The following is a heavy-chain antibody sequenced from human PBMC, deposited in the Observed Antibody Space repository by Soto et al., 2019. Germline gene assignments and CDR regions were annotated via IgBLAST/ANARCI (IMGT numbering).Heavy chain of an antibody. J-gene: IGHJ4*01. V-gene: IGHV4-61*01. CDR2: IYYSGSTNY. D-gene: IGHD5-18*01. CDR1: GGSVSSGSYY. Sequence: PSETLSLTCTVSGGSVSSGSYYWSWIRQPPGKGLEWIGYIYYSGSTNYNYNPSLKSRVTISIDTSKNQFSLKLKSVTAADTALYYCARVDGYSYGYFCYWGQGTLVTVSS. CDR3: ARVDGYSYGYFCY.